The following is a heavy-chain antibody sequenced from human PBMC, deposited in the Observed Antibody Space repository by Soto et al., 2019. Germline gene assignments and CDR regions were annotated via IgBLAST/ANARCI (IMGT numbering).Heavy chain of an antibody. J-gene: IGHJ4*02. D-gene: IGHD6-13*01. CDR3: ARGSSSWYSDY. Sequence: QVQLVQSGAEVKKPGSSVNVSCKASGGTFSSYTISWVRQAPGQGLEWMGRIIPILGIANYAQKFQGRVTITGDKSTGTGYVELGSLRCEDTAVYDCARGSSSWYSDYWGQGTLVAVSS. V-gene: IGHV1-69*02. CDR1: GGTFSSYT. CDR2: IIPILGIA.